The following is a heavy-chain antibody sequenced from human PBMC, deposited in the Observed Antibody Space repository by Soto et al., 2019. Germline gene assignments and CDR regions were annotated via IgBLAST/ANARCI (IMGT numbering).Heavy chain of an antibody. D-gene: IGHD3-3*01. CDR2: IRSKAYGGTT. V-gene: IGHV3-49*03. CDR1: GFTFGDYA. CDR3: TRALRVLEPPVGADY. J-gene: IGHJ4*02. Sequence: GGSLRLSCTASGFTFGDYAMSWFRQAPGKGLEWVGFIRSKAYGGTTEYAASVKGRFTISRDDSKSIAYLQMNSLKTEDKAVYYCTRALRVLEPPVGADYWGQGTLVTVSS.